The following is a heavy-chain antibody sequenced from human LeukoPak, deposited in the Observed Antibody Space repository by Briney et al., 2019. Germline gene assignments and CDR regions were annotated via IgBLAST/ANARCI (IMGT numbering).Heavy chain of an antibody. V-gene: IGHV1-69*01. CDR2: IIPIFGTA. D-gene: IGHD2-2*01. CDR1: GGTFGRYA. Sequence: GSSVKVSCKASGGTFGRYAISWVRQAPGQGLEWMGGIIPIFGTANYAQKFQGRVTIPADESTSTAYMELSSLRSEDTAVYYCARDRGYCSSTSCYLNYYYGMDVWGKGTTVTVSS. J-gene: IGHJ6*04. CDR3: ARDRGYCSSTSCYLNYYYGMDV.